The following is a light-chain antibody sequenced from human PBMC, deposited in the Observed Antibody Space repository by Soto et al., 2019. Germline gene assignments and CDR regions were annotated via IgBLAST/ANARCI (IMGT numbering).Light chain of an antibody. Sequence: EMVMTQSPATLSVSPGERATLSCRASQNLSRNLAWYQQQLGQAPRLLIFYASTRATGIPARFSGSGSGTDFTLTISSLQSEDFAVYYCQQYDKWPHTFGQGTKLEIK. V-gene: IGKV3-15*01. CDR1: QNLSRN. CDR3: QQYDKWPHT. J-gene: IGKJ2*01. CDR2: YAS.